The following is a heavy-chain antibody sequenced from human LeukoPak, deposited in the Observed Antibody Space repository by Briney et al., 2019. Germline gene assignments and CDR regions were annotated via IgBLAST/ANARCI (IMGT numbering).Heavy chain of an antibody. CDR2: IKQDGSEK. D-gene: IGHD6-19*01. V-gene: IGHV3-7*01. CDR3: ARKRAVAGPDEYFQH. J-gene: IGHJ1*01. Sequence: PGGSLRLSCAASGFTFSSYWMSWVRQAPGKGLEWVANIKQDGSEKYYVDSVKGRFTISRDNAKNSLYLQMNSLRAEDTAVYYCARKRAVAGPDEYFQHWGQGTLVTVSS. CDR1: GFTFSSYW.